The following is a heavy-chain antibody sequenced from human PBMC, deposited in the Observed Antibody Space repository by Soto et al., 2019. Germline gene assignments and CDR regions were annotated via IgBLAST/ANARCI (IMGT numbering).Heavy chain of an antibody. CDR3: TTFSIVTANEY. Sequence: ESVGGLVKPGGSLRLSCAASGFSFGDAWMNWVRQAPGKGLEWVGRIKSKAYGGTTEFAAAVRGRFSISRDDSGNMLYLQMNGLTTEDTAVYHCTTFSIVTANEYWGQGALVTVSS. CDR2: IKSKAYGGTT. CDR1: GFSFGDAW. J-gene: IGHJ4*02. V-gene: IGHV3-15*07. D-gene: IGHD1-26*01.